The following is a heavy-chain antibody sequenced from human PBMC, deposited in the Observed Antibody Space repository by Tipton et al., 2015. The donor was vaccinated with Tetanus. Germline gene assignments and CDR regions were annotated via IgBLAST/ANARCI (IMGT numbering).Heavy chain of an antibody. D-gene: IGHD2-2*01. V-gene: IGHV3-30-3*01. Sequence: SLRLSCAASGFTFSSSAMPWVRQAPGTGLEWVAVISYDGSNKYYADSVKGRFTISRDNSKNTLYLQMNSLRAEDTAVYYCARDRECSRTSCSDYYHDGMDVGGQETTVTVPS. CDR1: GFTFSSSA. J-gene: IGHJ6*02. CDR2: ISYDGSNK. CDR3: ARDRECSRTSCSDYYHDGMDV.